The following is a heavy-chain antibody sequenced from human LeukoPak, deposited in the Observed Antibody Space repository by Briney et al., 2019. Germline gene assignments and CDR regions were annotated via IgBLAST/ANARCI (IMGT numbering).Heavy chain of an antibody. CDR3: AKDELRKLGIDY. V-gene: IGHV3-21*04. CDR2: ISSSSSYI. D-gene: IGHD7-27*01. Sequence: KPGGSLRLSCAASGFTFSSYSMNWVRQAPGKGLEWVSSISSSSSYIYYADSVKGRFTISRDNSKNSLYLQTNSLRTEDTALYYCAKDELRKLGIDYWGQGTLVTVSS. J-gene: IGHJ4*02. CDR1: GFTFSSYS.